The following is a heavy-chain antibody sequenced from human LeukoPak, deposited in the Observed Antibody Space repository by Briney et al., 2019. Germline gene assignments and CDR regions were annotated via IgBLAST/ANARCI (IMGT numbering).Heavy chain of an antibody. CDR3: ARPDYSSGWYSFDY. D-gene: IGHD6-19*01. V-gene: IGHV4-59*08. Sequence: PSETLSLTCTVSGGSISSYYWSWIRQPPGKGLEWIGYISYSGTTNYNPSLKSRVTISIDTSKNQLSLKLSSVTAADTAVYNCARPDYSSGWYSFDYWGQGTLVTVSS. CDR1: GGSISSYY. CDR2: ISYSGTT. J-gene: IGHJ4*02.